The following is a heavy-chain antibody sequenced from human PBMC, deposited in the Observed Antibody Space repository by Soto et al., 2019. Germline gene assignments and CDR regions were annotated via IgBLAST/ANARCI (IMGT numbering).Heavy chain of an antibody. V-gene: IGHV3-30*18. CDR3: AKKIMGYASHPDAMDV. J-gene: IGHJ6*02. D-gene: IGHD5-12*01. CDR2: ISYDGDHK. CDR1: GFTFRNYG. Sequence: GSLRLSCKPSGFTFRNYGLLWVRQAPGKGLEWVALISYDGDHKYYTDSARGRFTVSRDNFNNMMFLQMDSLRPEDSAVYYCAKKIMGYASHPDAMDVWGQGTTVTVSS.